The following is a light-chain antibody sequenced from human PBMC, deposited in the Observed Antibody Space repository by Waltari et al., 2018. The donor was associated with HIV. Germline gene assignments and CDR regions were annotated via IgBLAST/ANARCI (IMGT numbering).Light chain of an antibody. CDR3: QQSYSTLPYT. CDR2: AAS. V-gene: IGKV1-39*01. Sequence: DIQMTQSPSSLSASVGDRVTITCRASQSISSYLNWCQQNPGKAPKLLISAASSLQGGVPSRFSGSGSGTDFTLTISSLQPEDFAIYYCQQSYSTLPYTFGQGTKLEIK. J-gene: IGKJ2*01. CDR1: QSISSY.